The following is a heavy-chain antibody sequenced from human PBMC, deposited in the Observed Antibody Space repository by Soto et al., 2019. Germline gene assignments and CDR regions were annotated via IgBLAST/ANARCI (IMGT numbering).Heavy chain of an antibody. CDR1: GYSFTNYW. V-gene: IGHV5-51*01. CDR2: IYPGDSDT. D-gene: IGHD2-15*01. Sequence: GESLKISCKGSGYSFTNYWIGWVRQMPGKGLEWMGIIYPGDSDTRYSPSFQGQVTISADKSISTAYLQWSSLKASDTAMFYCARRSTAYCSGGSCYSETDAFDIWGQGTMVTVSS. J-gene: IGHJ3*02. CDR3: ARRSTAYCSGGSCYSETDAFDI.